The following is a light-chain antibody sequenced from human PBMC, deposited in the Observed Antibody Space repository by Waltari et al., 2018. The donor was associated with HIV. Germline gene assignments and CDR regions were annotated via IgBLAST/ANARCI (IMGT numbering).Light chain of an antibody. V-gene: IGLV3-21*04. CDR1: NIGSKR. CDR3: QVWDPLSDHPV. Sequence: SHVLSQPPSVSVAPGKTASVTCGGDNIGSKRVPWYQQRPGQAPLLIIFYNSDRPSGIPERFSGSNSVGTATLTISRVEAGDEADYYCQVWDPLSDHPVFGTGTKVTVL. J-gene: IGLJ1*01. CDR2: YNS.